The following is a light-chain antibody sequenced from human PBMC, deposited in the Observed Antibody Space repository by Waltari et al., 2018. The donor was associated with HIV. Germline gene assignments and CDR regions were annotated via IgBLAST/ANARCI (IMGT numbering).Light chain of an antibody. J-gene: IGLJ3*02. CDR3: ASYTSNDTLV. CDR2: EVI. CDR1: SGAFGISSL. V-gene: IGLV2-14*01. Sequence: HSALTQPASVSASPGQSITIPCPATSGAFGISSLVPWYQQPPGKVPRVLIYEVISRPSGVSNRFSGSKSGNTASLSISGLQAEDEADYYCASYTSNDTLVFGGGTKVTVL.